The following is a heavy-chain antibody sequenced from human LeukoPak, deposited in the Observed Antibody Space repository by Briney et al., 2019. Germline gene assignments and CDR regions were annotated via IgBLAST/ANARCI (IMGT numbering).Heavy chain of an antibody. J-gene: IGHJ4*02. V-gene: IGHV1-69*13. CDR2: IIPIFGTA. CDR3: ASLTSGYSPPRYY. Sequence: GASVKVSCKASGGTFSSYAISWVRQAPGQGLEWMGGIIPIFGTANYAQKFQGRVTITADESTSTAYMELSSLRSEDTAAYYCASLTSGYSPPRYYWGQGTLVTVSS. CDR1: GGTFSSYA. D-gene: IGHD5-18*01.